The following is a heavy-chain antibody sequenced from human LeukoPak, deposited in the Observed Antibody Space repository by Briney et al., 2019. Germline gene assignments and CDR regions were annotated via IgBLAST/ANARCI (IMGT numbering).Heavy chain of an antibody. CDR1: VFTFSSYG. CDR3: AKVCSGGSCYA. V-gene: IGHV3-30*18. D-gene: IGHD2-15*01. J-gene: IGHJ5*02. Sequence: GGSLRLSCAASVFTFSSYGMHWVRQAPGKGLEWVSVISYDGSNKYYADSVKGRFTISRDNSKNTLYLQMNSLRAEDTAVYYCAKVCSGGSCYAWGQGTLVTVSS. CDR2: ISYDGSNK.